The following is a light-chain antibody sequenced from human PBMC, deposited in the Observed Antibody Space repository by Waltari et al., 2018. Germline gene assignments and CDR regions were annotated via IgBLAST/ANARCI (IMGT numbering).Light chain of an antibody. J-gene: IGKJ1*01. CDR2: DAS. Sequence: EIVLTQSPGTLSLSPGERATLSCRASQSFTSYLAWYQNRPGQAPRLLIYDASTRAAGVAERFSGSGSGTDFSLTISRLEPEDFAVYYCQHYVSLPVTFGQGTRVEIK. CDR1: QSFTSY. CDR3: QHYVSLPVT. V-gene: IGKV3-20*01.